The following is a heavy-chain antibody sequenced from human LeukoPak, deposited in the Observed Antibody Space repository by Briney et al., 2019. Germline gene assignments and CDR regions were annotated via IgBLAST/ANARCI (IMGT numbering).Heavy chain of an antibody. V-gene: IGHV3-33*01. Sequence: AGRSLRLSCVASGFIFSSYGMHWVRQAPGKGLEWVALVWFDGSNKCYADSVKGRFTISRDNSKNTLYLQMNSLRAEDTAVYYCARGLGSTLFDYWGQGTLVTVSS. CDR1: GFIFSSYG. CDR2: VWFDGSNK. CDR3: ARGLGSTLFDY. J-gene: IGHJ4*02. D-gene: IGHD3-10*01.